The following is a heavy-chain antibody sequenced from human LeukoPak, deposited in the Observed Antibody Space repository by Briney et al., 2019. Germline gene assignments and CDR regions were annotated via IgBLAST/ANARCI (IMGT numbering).Heavy chain of an antibody. Sequence: SVKVSCKASGGTFISYAISWVRQAPGQGLEWMGGIIPIFGTANYAQKFQGRVTITADESTSTAYMELSSLRSEDTAVYYCARGRLFIVVVPAAPHYYYGMDVWGKGTTVTVSS. CDR1: GGTFISYA. CDR3: ARGRLFIVVVPAAPHYYYGMDV. J-gene: IGHJ6*04. D-gene: IGHD2-2*01. V-gene: IGHV1-69*01. CDR2: IIPIFGTA.